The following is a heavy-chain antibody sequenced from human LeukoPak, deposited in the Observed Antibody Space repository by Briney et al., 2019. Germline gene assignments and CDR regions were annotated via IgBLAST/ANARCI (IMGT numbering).Heavy chain of an antibody. J-gene: IGHJ4*02. V-gene: IGHV3-48*04. CDR1: GFTFIGHN. CDR3: ARAMSTFGGVRNYFDS. D-gene: IGHD3-16*01. Sequence: SGGSLRLSCVASGFTFIGHNMNWVRQAPGKGLEWVSFVSISSGTIYYADSVKGRFRISRDNAKSSLDLEMNSLRAEDTAVYYCARAMSTFGGVRNYFDSWGQGTLVTVSS. CDR2: VSISSGTI.